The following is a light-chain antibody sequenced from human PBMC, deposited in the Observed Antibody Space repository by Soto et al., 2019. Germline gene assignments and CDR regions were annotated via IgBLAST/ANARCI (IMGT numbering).Light chain of an antibody. CDR1: SSDVGTYNY. V-gene: IGLV2-11*01. Sequence: LTQPRSVSGSPGQSVTISCTGTSSDVGTYNYVSWYQQHPGKAPKVMIYDVTKRPSGVPDRFSGSKSGNTASLTISGLQAEDEADYYCCSYAGSYTYVFGAGTKVTVL. J-gene: IGLJ1*01. CDR2: DVT. CDR3: CSYAGSYTYV.